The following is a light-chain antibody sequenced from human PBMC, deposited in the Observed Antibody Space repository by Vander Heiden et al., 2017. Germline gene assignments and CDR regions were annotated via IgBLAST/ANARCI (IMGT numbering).Light chain of an antibody. V-gene: IGKV4-1*01. J-gene: IGKJ2*01. CDR2: WAS. Sequence: DNMLTPSPDSLCGYLGERDTSNFKTSQSVLHSYNNKNYLAWYQQKAGQPPKLLIYWASTWESGVPDRFSGSGSGTDFTLASRSLQAEDVAVYYCQQYYTTPNTFGQGTKLEIK. CDR3: QQYYTTPNT. CDR1: QSVLHSYNNKNY.